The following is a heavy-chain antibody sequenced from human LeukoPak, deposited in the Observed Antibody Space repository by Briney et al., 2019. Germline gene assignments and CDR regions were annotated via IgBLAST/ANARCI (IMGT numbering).Heavy chain of an antibody. V-gene: IGHV4-59*01. Sequence: SETLSLTSTVSGGSISSYYWSWIRQPPGKGLEWIGYIYYSGSTNYNPSLKSRVTISVDTSKNQFSLKLSSVTAADTAVYYCARGYSYYFDYWGQGTLVTVSS. J-gene: IGHJ4*02. D-gene: IGHD4-11*01. CDR3: ARGYSYYFDY. CDR1: GGSISSYY. CDR2: IYYSGST.